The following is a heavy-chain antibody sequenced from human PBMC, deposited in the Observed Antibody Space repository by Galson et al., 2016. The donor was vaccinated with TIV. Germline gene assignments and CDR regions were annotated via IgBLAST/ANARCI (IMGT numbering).Heavy chain of an antibody. D-gene: IGHD2-2*01. J-gene: IGHJ4*02. CDR3: AQLVRKCGMTRCYGDHVDY. CDR1: GHTFTSYD. CDR2: MNPNSGKT. V-gene: IGHV1-8*01. Sequence: SVKVSCKASGHTFTSYDMNWVRQAPGQGLEWMGWMNPNSGKTGYTQKFQGRVTMTRDTSVSTAYMELTNLRSEDTAVYFCAQLVRKCGMTRCYGDHVDYWGQGTLVTVSS.